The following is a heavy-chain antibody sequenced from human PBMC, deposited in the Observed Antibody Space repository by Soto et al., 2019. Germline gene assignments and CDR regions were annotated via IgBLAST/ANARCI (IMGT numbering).Heavy chain of an antibody. Sequence: QVQLEQSGAEVKKPGSSVKVSCKASGGTFSSYAISWVRQAPGQGLEWMGGIIPIFGTANYAQKFQGRVTITADESTSTAYMELSSLRSEDTAVYYCARDRTQLTRTPYSFDYWCQGTLVTVSS. CDR2: IIPIFGTA. V-gene: IGHV1-69*01. D-gene: IGHD2-2*01. CDR1: GGTFSSYA. CDR3: ARDRTQLTRTPYSFDY. J-gene: IGHJ4*02.